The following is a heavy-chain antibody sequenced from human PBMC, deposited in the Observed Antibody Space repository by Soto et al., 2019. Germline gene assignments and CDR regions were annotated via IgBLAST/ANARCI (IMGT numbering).Heavy chain of an antibody. Sequence: QVQLVQSGAEVKKPGASVKVSCRASGYSFTSYGISWVRQAPGQGLEWMGWISAYNGNTNYAQKFQGRVTMTTDTSTSTAYMELRSLRSDDTAMYYCARDRRGITVFGVVIRENDWFDPWGQGTLVTVSS. CDR3: ARDRRGITVFGVVIRENDWFDP. D-gene: IGHD3-3*01. J-gene: IGHJ5*02. CDR1: GYSFTSYG. V-gene: IGHV1-18*01. CDR2: ISAYNGNT.